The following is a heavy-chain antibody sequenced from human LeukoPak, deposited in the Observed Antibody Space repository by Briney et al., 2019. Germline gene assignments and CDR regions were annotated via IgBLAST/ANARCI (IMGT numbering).Heavy chain of an antibody. CDR1: GFTVTSNY. D-gene: IGHD3-10*01. Sequence: QSGGSLRLSCAASGFTVTSNYMNWVRQAPGKGLESVSVIYSGGSTYYADSVRGRFTISRDNSKNTLYLQMNSLRVEDTAVYYCARVGGHWGQGTLVTVSS. J-gene: IGHJ4*02. CDR3: ARVGGH. CDR2: IYSGGST. V-gene: IGHV3-53*01.